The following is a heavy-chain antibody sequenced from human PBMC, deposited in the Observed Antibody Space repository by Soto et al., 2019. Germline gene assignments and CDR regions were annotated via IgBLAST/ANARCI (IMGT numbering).Heavy chain of an antibody. D-gene: IGHD2-21*01. Sequence: PSETLSLTYGVADGSLSDYFWSWIRQPPGMALEWIGEINHLGSINYNPSLKSRVTMSVDTSKNQFSLTLNSVTAADTATYYCARGGISHWAYFYYMDVWDRGTTVTVSS. J-gene: IGHJ6*03. CDR3: ARGGISHWAYFYYMDV. CDR2: INHLGSI. CDR1: DGSLSDYF. V-gene: IGHV4-34*01.